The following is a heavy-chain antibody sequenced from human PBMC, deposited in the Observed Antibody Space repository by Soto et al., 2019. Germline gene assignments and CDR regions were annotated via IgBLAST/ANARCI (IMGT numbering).Heavy chain of an antibody. CDR3: ARDPNYDFWSGYRNKEGTHAMDV. J-gene: IGHJ6*02. CDR2: ISSGASNM. Sequence: GGSLRLSCAASGFAFSGFEMNWVRQAPGKGLELVSYISSGASNMYYADSVKGRFTISRDNAQSSLYLQMNSLRVEDTAVYYCARDPNYDFWSGYRNKEGTHAMDVWGQGTTVTVSS. CDR1: GFAFSGFE. V-gene: IGHV3-48*03. D-gene: IGHD3-3*01.